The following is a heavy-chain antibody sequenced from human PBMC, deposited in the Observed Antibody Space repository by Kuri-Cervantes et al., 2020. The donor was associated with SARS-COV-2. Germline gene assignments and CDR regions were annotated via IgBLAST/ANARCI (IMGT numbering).Heavy chain of an antibody. Sequence: GECLKISCAGSGFTFDDYTMHWVRQAPGKGLEWVSLISWDGGSTYYADSVKGRFTISRDNSKNSLYLRMNSLRTEDTALYYCAKDRAEGYFDYWGQGTLVTVSS. CDR3: AKDRAEGYFDY. CDR1: GFTFDDYT. CDR2: ISWDGGST. V-gene: IGHV3-43*01. J-gene: IGHJ4*02.